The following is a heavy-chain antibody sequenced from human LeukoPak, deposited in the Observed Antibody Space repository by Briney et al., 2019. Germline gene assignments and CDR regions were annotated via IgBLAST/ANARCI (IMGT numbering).Heavy chain of an antibody. D-gene: IGHD5-18*01. CDR3: ARGGLRGYSYGQRFDY. Sequence: PGGSLRLSCVASGFTFSKFAVSWVRQAPGKGLEWIGYIYYDGSTNYNPSLESRVTISVDTSNNQFSLRLSSVTAADTAVYYCARGGLRGYSYGQRFDYWGQGILVTVSS. CDR2: IYYDGST. CDR1: GFTFSKFA. J-gene: IGHJ4*02. V-gene: IGHV4-59*01.